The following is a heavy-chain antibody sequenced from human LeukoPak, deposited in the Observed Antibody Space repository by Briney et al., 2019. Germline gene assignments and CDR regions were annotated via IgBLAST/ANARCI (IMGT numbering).Heavy chain of an antibody. CDR3: ARLVTGTTVVDSGWFDP. J-gene: IGHJ5*02. V-gene: IGHV3-66*04. Sequence: GGSLRLSCAASGVTVSSNYMTWVRQAPGKGLEYVSVIYSGGGTYYADSVKGRFSISRDNSKSTLYLQMNSLRAEDTAVYYCARLVTGTTVVDSGWFDPWGQGTLVTVSS. CDR1: GVTVSSNY. CDR2: IYSGGGT. D-gene: IGHD4-23*01.